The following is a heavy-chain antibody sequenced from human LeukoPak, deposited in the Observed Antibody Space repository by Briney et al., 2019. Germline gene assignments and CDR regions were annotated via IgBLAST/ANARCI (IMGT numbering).Heavy chain of an antibody. CDR2: ISGSGGST. V-gene: IGHV3-23*01. CDR1: GFTFSSYA. CDR3: AREDTAMDKPYDY. J-gene: IGHJ4*02. Sequence: GGSLRLSCAASGFTFSSYAMSWVRQAPGKGLEWVSAISGSGGSTYYADSVKGRFTISRDNSKNTLYLQMNSLRAEDTAVYHCAREDTAMDKPYDYWGQGTLVTVPS. D-gene: IGHD5-18*01.